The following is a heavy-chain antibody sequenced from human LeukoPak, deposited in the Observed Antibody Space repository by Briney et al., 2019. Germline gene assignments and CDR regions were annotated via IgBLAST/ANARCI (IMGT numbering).Heavy chain of an antibody. D-gene: IGHD3-22*01. Sequence: ASVKVSCKASGYTFTTYYVHWVRQAPGQGLEWMGIMNPSGGSSSYAQKFQGRVTMTRDTSTSTLYMDLSSLRSEDTAVYYCARQKDVYDDRSGYHGFDYWGQGTLVTVSS. CDR1: GYTFTTYY. CDR3: ARQKDVYDDRSGYHGFDY. J-gene: IGHJ4*02. V-gene: IGHV1-46*01. CDR2: MNPSGGSS.